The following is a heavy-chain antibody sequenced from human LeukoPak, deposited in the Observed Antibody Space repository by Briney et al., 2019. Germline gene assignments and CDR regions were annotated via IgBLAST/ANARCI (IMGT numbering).Heavy chain of an antibody. Sequence: PGGSLRLSCAASGFTFSRYEMNWVRQAPGKGLEWVSYISRSGDTIYFVDSVKGRFTISRDNAKNSLYLQMSSLRAEDTAVYYCAKDYASDYWGQGTLVTVSS. CDR3: AKDYASDY. CDR2: ISRSGDTI. V-gene: IGHV3-48*03. J-gene: IGHJ4*02. D-gene: IGHD3-10*01. CDR1: GFTFSRYE.